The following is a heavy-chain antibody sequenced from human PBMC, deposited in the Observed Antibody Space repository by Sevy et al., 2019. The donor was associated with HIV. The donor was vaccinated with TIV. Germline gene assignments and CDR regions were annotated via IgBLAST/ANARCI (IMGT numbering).Heavy chain of an antibody. J-gene: IGHJ5*02. D-gene: IGHD2-8*02. CDR3: ARAGDDYCTESDCNKNWFDP. CDR1: GFTFSDYY. CDR2: ISSSGAIV. V-gene: IGHV3-11*01. Sequence: GGSLRLSCAASGFTFSDYYMGWFRQAPGKGLEWVSYISSSGAIVLYADSVEGRFTISRDNAKNSLFLQMNSLRAEDTAIYYCARAGDDYCTESDCNKNWFDPWGQGTLVTVSS.